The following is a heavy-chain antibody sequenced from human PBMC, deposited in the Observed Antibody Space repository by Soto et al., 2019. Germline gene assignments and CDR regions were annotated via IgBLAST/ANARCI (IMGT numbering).Heavy chain of an antibody. D-gene: IGHD3-16*01. CDR2: TSYDGSNK. Sequence: QVQLVESGGGVVQPGTSLRLSCVGSGFSFRSFVIHWARQAPGKGLEWVALTSYDGSNKYYDDSVKGRFTISRDNSRNTVDLQMDSLRLEDTALYYCARWGTTGGLDVWGQGTLVSVSS. CDR1: GFSFRSFV. V-gene: IGHV3-30*19. J-gene: IGHJ4*02. CDR3: ARWGTTGGLDV.